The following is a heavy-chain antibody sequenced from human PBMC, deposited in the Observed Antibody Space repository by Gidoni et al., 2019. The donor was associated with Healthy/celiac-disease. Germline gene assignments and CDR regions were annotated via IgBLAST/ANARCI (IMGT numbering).Heavy chain of an antibody. Sequence: EVQLVESGGGMVKPGGSLRRSCSDSGFTFSTAWMSWVRQAPGKGLECVGRIKSKTDGGTTDYAAPVKGRFTISRDDSKNTLYLQMNSLKTEDTAVYYFTIPFDYWGQGPLVTVSS. CDR2: IKSKTDGGTT. J-gene: IGHJ4*02. CDR1: GFTFSTAW. CDR3: TIPFDY. V-gene: IGHV3-15*01.